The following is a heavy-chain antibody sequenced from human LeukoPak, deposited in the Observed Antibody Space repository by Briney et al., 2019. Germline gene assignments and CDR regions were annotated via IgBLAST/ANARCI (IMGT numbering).Heavy chain of an antibody. CDR2: IYYSGST. Sequence: SWIRQPPGKGLEWIGYIYYSGSTNYNPSLKSRVTISVDTSKNQFSLKLSSVTAADTAVYYCARDQSDSSGWFGDAFDIWGQGTMVTVSS. CDR3: ARDQSDSSGWFGDAFDI. D-gene: IGHD6-19*01. J-gene: IGHJ3*02. V-gene: IGHV4-59*01.